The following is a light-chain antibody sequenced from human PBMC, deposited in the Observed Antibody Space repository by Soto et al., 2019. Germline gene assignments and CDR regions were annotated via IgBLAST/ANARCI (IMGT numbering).Light chain of an antibody. V-gene: IGKV3-20*01. CDR2: GAS. CDR1: QSVTSKY. CDR3: QQYVSSRT. Sequence: EIVLTQSPDTLSLSPGERATLSCRASQSVTSKYLAWYQQKPGQAPRLLIHGASNRATGIPDRFSGSGSGTDFTLTISRLEPEDFAVYFCQQYVSSRTFGQGTKVEIK. J-gene: IGKJ1*01.